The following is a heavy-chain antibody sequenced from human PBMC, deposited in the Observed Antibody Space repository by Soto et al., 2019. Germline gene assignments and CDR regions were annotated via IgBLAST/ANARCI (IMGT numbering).Heavy chain of an antibody. Sequence: SETLSLTCAAYGGSFSGYYWSWIRQPPGTGLEWIGEINHSGSTNYNPSPTSRVTISVDTSKNQFSLKLSSVTAADTAVYYCARGAAAGVTYFDYWGQGTLVTVSS. J-gene: IGHJ4*02. CDR3: ARGAAAGVTYFDY. D-gene: IGHD6-13*01. CDR1: GGSFSGYY. V-gene: IGHV4-34*01. CDR2: INHSGST.